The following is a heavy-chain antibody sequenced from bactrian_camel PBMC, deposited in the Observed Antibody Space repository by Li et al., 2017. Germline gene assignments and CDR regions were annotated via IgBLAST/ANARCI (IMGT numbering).Heavy chain of an antibody. CDR1: GLRFGGHD. J-gene: IGHJ4*01. Sequence: VQLVESGGTLVQPGESLRLTCVVSGLRFGGHDMSWVRRAPGKGLEWVSDINSSGRSTNYADSVKGRFTISKDKAKDTVYLQMNSLKPEDTAMYSCQTYGGLRTYCSAEERGQGTQVTVS. V-gene: IGHV3S40*01. CDR2: INSSGRST. D-gene: IGHD3*01.